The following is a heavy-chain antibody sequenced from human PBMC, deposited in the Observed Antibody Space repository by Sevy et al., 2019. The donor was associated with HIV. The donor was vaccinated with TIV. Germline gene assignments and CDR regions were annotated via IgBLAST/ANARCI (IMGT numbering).Heavy chain of an antibody. D-gene: IGHD2-15*01. Sequence: ASVKVSCKVSGYTFSTYHITWVRQAPGQGLEWMGRVSPHNGDTNYAQKLQDRVTMITDASTNTAYMELGSLRSDDTAVYYCARAYCSGGRCYSLAYWGQGTLVTVSS. CDR1: GYTFSTYH. J-gene: IGHJ4*02. CDR3: ARAYCSGGRCYSLAY. V-gene: IGHV1-18*01. CDR2: VSPHNGDT.